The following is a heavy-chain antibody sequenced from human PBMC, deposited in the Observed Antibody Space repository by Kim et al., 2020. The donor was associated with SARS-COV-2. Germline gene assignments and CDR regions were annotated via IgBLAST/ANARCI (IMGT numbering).Heavy chain of an antibody. CDR1: GDSVSSNSAA. CDR3: ARGRLNYYDSSGYFNGYFDL. V-gene: IGHV6-1*01. D-gene: IGHD3-22*01. CDR2: TYYRSKWYN. Sequence: SQTLSLTCAISGDSVSSNSAAWNWIRQSPSRGLEWLGRTYYRSKWYNDYAVSVKSRITINPDTSKNQFSLQLNSVTPEDTAVYYCARGRLNYYDSSGYFNGYFDLWGRGTLVTVSS. J-gene: IGHJ2*01.